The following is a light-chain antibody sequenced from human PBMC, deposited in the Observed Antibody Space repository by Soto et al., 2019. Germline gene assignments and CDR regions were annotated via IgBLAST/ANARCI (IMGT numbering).Light chain of an antibody. CDR1: QSISSD. CDR2: GAS. J-gene: IGKJ4*01. CDR3: HQRGTWPLT. Sequence: EIVMTQSPATLSVSPGERATLSCRASQSISSDLAWYQQRPGQPPRSLIYGASTRATGVPDRFSGSGSGSDFTLTISGLQSEDFAVYYCHQRGTWPLTFGQGTKVEI. V-gene: IGKV3-15*01.